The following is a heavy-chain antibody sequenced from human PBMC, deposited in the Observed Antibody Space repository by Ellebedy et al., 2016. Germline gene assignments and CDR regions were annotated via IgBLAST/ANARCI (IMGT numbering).Heavy chain of an antibody. D-gene: IGHD3-10*01. CDR2: IYHSGST. CDR1: GYSISSGYY. Sequence: SETLSLTCTVSGYSISSGYYWGWIRQPPGKGLEWIGSIYHSGSTYYNPSLKSRVTISVDTSKNQFSLKLSSVTAADTAVYYCARVNVLLWFDWFDPWGQGTLVTVSS. V-gene: IGHV4-38-2*02. J-gene: IGHJ5*02. CDR3: ARVNVLLWFDWFDP.